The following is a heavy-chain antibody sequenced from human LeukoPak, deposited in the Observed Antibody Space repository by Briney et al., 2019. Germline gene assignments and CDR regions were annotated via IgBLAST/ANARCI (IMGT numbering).Heavy chain of an antibody. V-gene: IGHV5-51*01. J-gene: IGHJ5*02. CDR3: ARHSLISSWSLRGFDP. D-gene: IGHD6-13*01. CDR2: IYPGDSDT. Sequence: GESLKISCKGSGYSFTSYWIGWVRQMPGKGLEWMGIIYPGDSDTRYSPSFQGQVTISADKSISTAYLQWSSLKASDTAMYYCARHSLISSWSLRGFDPWGQGTLVTVSS. CDR1: GYSFTSYW.